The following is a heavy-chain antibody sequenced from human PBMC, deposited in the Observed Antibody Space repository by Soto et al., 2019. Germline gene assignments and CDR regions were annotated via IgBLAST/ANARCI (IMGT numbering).Heavy chain of an antibody. CDR3: VKGLRYSYTFGLDV. J-gene: IGHJ6*02. Sequence: GGSLRLSCSASGFPFSSYAMSWVRQAPGKGLQYVSAISDNGGSSTYYADSVKGRFTISRDNSRNTLYLQMSSLRADDTAIYYCVKGLRYSYTFGLDVWGQGTTVTSP. CDR2: ISDNGGSST. V-gene: IGHV3-64D*06. CDR1: GFPFSSYA. D-gene: IGHD5-18*01.